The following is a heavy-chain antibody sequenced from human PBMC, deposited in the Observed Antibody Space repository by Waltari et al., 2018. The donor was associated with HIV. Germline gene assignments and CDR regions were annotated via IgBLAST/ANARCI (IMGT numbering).Heavy chain of an antibody. J-gene: IGHJ6*02. Sequence: EVQLVETGGGLIQPGGSLRLSCAASGFTVSSNYMSWVRQAPGKGLEWVSIIESGGSTYYADSVKGRFTISRDSSKNTVYLQMNSLRAEDTAVYYCAREGSRGWRSDMDVWGQGTTVTVSS. CDR1: GFTVSSNY. CDR2: IESGGST. D-gene: IGHD6-19*01. CDR3: AREGSRGWRSDMDV. V-gene: IGHV3-53*02.